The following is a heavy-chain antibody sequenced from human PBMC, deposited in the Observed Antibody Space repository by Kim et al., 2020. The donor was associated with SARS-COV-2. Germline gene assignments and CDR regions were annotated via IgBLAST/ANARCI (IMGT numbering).Heavy chain of an antibody. Sequence: SEKYYVDSVKGRFTIPRDIAKNSLYLQRNSLGAEDTAIYYCARVRLATVPWGQGTLVTVSS. CDR2: SEK. J-gene: IGHJ5*02. V-gene: IGHV3-7*01. CDR3: ARVRLATVP.